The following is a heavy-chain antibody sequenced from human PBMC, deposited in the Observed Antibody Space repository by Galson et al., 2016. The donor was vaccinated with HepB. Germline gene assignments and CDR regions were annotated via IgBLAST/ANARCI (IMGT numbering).Heavy chain of an antibody. CDR1: GFTFSSCG. D-gene: IGHD6-25*01. J-gene: IGHJ4*02. V-gene: IGHV3-33*01. CDR3: AREHPAIAAAILDY. CDR2: IWYDGSND. Sequence: SLRLSCAASGFTFSSCGMHWVRQAPGKGLEWLALIWYDGSNDYYADFVKGRFTISRDNSKNTLYLQLNSLRAEDTAVYYCAREHPAIAAAILDYWGQGTLVTVST.